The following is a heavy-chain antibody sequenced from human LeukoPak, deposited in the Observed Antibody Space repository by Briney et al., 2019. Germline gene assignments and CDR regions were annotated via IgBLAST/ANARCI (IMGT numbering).Heavy chain of an antibody. CDR1: GFTFSSYS. D-gene: IGHD1-20*01. Sequence: KSGGSLRLSCAASGFTFSSYSMNWVRQAPGKGLEWVSSISSSSSYIYYADSVKGRFTISRDNAKNSLYLQMNSLRAEDTAVYYCARDGLTGSHPFDYWGQGTLVTVSS. CDR3: ARDGLTGSHPFDY. J-gene: IGHJ4*02. V-gene: IGHV3-21*01. CDR2: ISSSSSYI.